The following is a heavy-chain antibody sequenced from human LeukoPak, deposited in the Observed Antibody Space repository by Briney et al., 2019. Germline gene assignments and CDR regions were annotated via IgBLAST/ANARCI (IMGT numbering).Heavy chain of an antibody. D-gene: IGHD6-6*01. CDR3: ARFRRGRYYFDY. J-gene: IGHJ4*02. Sequence: ASVKVSCKASGYTFTSYYMHWVRQAPGQGLEWMGWINPNSGGTNYAQKFQGRVTMTRDTSISTAYMELSRLRSDDTAVYYCARFRRGRYYFDYWGQGTLVTVSS. CDR2: INPNSGGT. V-gene: IGHV1-2*02. CDR1: GYTFTSYY.